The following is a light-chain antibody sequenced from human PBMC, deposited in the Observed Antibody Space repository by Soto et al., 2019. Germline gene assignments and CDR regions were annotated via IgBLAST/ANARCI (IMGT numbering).Light chain of an antibody. CDR2: GAS. CDR3: QQYGSPGT. J-gene: IGKJ1*01. V-gene: IGKV3-20*01. CDR1: QSVSSSY. Sequence: EIVFTQSPGTLSLSPGERATLSCRASQSVSSSYLAWYQQKPGQAPRLLIYGASSRATGIPDRFSGSGSGTDFTLTISSLQSEDFAVYYCQQYGSPGTFGQGTKVDIK.